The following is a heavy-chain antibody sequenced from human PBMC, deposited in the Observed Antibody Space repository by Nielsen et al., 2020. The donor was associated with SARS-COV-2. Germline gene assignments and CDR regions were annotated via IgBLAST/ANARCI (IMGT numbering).Heavy chain of an antibody. J-gene: IGHJ6*03. D-gene: IGHD3-3*01. V-gene: IGHV3-21*01. CDR3: ARANVYDFWSGYQYYYYYYYMDV. CDR1: GFTFSSYS. Sequence: GESLKISCAASGFTFSSYSMNWVRQAPGKGLEWVSSISSSSSYIYYADSVKGRFTISRDNAKNSLYLQMNSLRAEDTAVYYCARANVYDFWSGYQYYYYYYYMDVWGKGTTVTVSS. CDR2: ISSSSSYI.